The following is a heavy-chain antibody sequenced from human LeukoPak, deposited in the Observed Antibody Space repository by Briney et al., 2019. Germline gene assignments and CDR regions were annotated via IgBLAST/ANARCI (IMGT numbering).Heavy chain of an antibody. V-gene: IGHV6-1*01. Sequence: RSQTLSLTCAISGDTVSSNSATWNWIRQSPSRGLEWLGRTYYTSKWYSDYAVSVKSRITINPDTSKNQFSLQLNSVTPEDTAVYYCARDPVFFAETSVRGIIDDLLSWGQGTLVTVSS. CDR2: TYYTSKWYS. CDR3: ARDPVFFAETSVRGIIDDLLS. D-gene: IGHD3-10*01. CDR1: GDTVSSNSAT. J-gene: IGHJ5*02.